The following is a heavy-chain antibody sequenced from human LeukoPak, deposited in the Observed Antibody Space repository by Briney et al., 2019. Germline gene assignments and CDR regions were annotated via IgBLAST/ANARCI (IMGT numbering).Heavy chain of an antibody. J-gene: IGHJ4*02. CDR2: INAGNGNT. D-gene: IGHD3-10*01. Sequence: ASVKVSCKASGYTFTGYYMHWVRQAPGQGLEWMGWINAGNGNTKYSQKFQGRVTITRDTSASTAYMELSSLRSEDTAVYYCARDLNYYGSGPFDYWGQGTLVTVSS. CDR3: ARDLNYYGSGPFDY. CDR1: GYTFTGYY. V-gene: IGHV1-3*01.